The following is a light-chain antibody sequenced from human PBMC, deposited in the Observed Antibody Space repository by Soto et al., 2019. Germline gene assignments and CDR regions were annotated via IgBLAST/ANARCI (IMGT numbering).Light chain of an antibody. CDR1: QGISSS. CDR2: AAS. Sequence: DIHLTQSPSFLSASVGDRVTITCRASQGISSSLAWYQQKPGKAPKLLIFAASTLESGVPSRFSGSGSGTEFTLTIGSLQPEDFATYYCQQLNSYPLTFGGGTTVEIK. V-gene: IGKV1-9*01. CDR3: QQLNSYPLT. J-gene: IGKJ4*01.